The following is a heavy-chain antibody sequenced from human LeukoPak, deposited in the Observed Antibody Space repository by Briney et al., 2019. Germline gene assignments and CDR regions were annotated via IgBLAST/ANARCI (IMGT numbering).Heavy chain of an antibody. V-gene: IGHV3-48*04. CDR1: GVTFSTYG. Sequence: PGGSLRLSCAASGVTFSTYGMNWGRQAPGKGLEWVSYISSRSSAIYYADSVKGRFSISRENAKNSLYLQLNSLRVEDTAVYYCARRHDFDRYYHMDVWGKGTTVTVSS. J-gene: IGHJ6*03. CDR2: ISSRSSAI. D-gene: IGHD3-3*01. CDR3: ARRHDFDRYYHMDV.